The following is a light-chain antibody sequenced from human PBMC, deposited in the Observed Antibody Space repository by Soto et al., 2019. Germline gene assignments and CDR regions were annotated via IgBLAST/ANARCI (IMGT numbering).Light chain of an antibody. V-gene: IGKV3-15*01. CDR3: QKYDDWPET. CDR1: QNVRSN. J-gene: IGKJ1*01. Sequence: VMTQCPATLSVSPGDSATLSCRASQNVRSNLAWYQQKTGQAPRILIYGESTRATGIPARLSGRGSGTEFILTISRLQSEDFAVYYCQKYDDWPETFGQGTKVDIK. CDR2: GES.